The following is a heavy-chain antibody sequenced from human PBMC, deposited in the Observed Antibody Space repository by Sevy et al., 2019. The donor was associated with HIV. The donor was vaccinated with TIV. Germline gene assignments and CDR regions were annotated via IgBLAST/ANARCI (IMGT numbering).Heavy chain of an antibody. CDR2: ISSTGNYI. Sequence: GGSLRLSCAASGLTFSSYNMNWVRQTPGKGLEWVSSISSTGNYIQYADSGKGRFTISRDNAKSSLFLQLNSLRAEDTAVYYCVSAMVRGVITPDYWGQGTLVTVSS. V-gene: IGHV3-21*01. CDR1: GLTFSSYN. CDR3: VSAMVRGVITPDY. D-gene: IGHD3-10*01. J-gene: IGHJ4*02.